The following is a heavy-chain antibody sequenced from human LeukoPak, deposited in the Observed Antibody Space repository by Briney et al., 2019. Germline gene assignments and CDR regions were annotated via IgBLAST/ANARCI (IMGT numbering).Heavy chain of an antibody. CDR1: RFTWSNYW. V-gene: IGHV3-7*01. Sequence: PGGSLRLSCAASRFTWSNYWMSWVRQAPGKGLEWVANIKQDGSETYYVDSVKGRFTISRGNAKNSLSLQMNSLRAEDTAVYYCARQRGSGCLDYWGQGTLVTVSS. CDR2: IKQDGSET. CDR3: ARQRGSGCLDY. D-gene: IGHD6-19*01. J-gene: IGHJ4*02.